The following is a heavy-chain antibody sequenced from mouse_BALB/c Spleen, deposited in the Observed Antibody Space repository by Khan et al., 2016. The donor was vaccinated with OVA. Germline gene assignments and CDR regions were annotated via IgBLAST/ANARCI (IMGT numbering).Heavy chain of an antibody. V-gene: IGHV3-2*02. CDR1: GYSITSEYA. D-gene: IGHD2-4*01. J-gene: IGHJ3*01. Sequence: EVWLQESGPGLVKPSQSLSLTCTVTGYSITSEYAWNWIRQFPGNKLEWMGYINYSGNTRFNPSLKSRTSITRDTSKNQFFLQLNSVTTEDTATYYCARKDYYDYDPFPYWGQGTLVTVSA. CDR2: INYSGNT. CDR3: ARKDYYDYDPFPY.